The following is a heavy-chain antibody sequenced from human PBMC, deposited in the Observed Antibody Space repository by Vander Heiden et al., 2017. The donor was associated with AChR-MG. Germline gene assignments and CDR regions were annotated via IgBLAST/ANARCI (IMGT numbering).Heavy chain of an antibody. D-gene: IGHD2-21*02. CDR1: GFPFSSSA. CDR2: ISYDGSNK. J-gene: IGHJ5*02. CDR3: ARSAQGDSNLGWFDP. Sequence: QVQLVESGGGVVQPGRSLRLSCAASGFPFSSSAMPWVRQAPGKGLEWVAVISYDGSNKYYADSVKGRFTISRDNSKNTLYLQMNSLRAEDTAVYYCARSAQGDSNLGWFDPWGQGTLVTVSS. V-gene: IGHV3-30-3*01.